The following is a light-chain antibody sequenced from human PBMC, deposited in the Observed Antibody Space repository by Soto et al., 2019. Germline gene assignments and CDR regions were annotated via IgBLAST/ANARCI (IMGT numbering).Light chain of an antibody. CDR2: AAS. V-gene: IGKV1-39*01. CDR3: QQSYSTPGT. Sequence: DIQMPQSPSSLSASVGDRVTITCRASQSISSYLNWYQQKPGKAPKLLIYAASSLQSGVPSRFSGSGSGTDFTLTISSLQPEDFATYYCQQSYSTPGTFGQGTKVDI. CDR1: QSISSY. J-gene: IGKJ1*01.